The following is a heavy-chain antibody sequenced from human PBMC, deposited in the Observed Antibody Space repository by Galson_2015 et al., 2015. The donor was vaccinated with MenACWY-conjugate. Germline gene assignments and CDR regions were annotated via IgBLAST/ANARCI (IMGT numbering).Heavy chain of an antibody. Sequence: SLRLSCAASGFTVSYNYMSWVRQAPGKGLEWVAVIYTAGSTYYADSVQGRFTISRDNSKNTLYLQMNSLRAEDTALYYCARDRGGGYTYGYGYWGQGTLVTVSS. CDR3: ARDRGGGYTYGYGY. CDR1: GFTVSYNY. J-gene: IGHJ4*02. V-gene: IGHV3-66*02. D-gene: IGHD5-18*01. CDR2: IYTAGST.